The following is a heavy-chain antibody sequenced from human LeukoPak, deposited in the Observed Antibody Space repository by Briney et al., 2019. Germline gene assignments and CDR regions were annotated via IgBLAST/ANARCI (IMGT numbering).Heavy chain of an antibody. J-gene: IGHJ4*02. CDR1: GFTFSSYA. CDR2: VSSSSSYI. V-gene: IGHV3-21*01. CDR3: ARDMDIVLMVYAIDYFDY. Sequence: GGSLRLSCAASGFTFSSYAMSWVRQAPGKGLEWVSSVSSSSSYIYYADSVKGRFTISRDNAKNSLYLQMNSLRAEDTAVYYCARDMDIVLMVYAIDYFDYWGQGTLVTVSS. D-gene: IGHD2-8*01.